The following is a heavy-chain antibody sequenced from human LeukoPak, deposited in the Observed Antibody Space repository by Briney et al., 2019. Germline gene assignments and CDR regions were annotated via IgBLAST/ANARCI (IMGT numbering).Heavy chain of an antibody. CDR3: TRIFYYGTRGYYPDF. V-gene: IGHV3-72*01. Sequence: PGGSLRLSCAASGFTFSDHHMDWVRQAPGKGLEWIGRSKNKDYAYSTVYAASVKGRFTFSRDDPKNSLYLQMNSLTTEDTPVYYCTRIFYYGTRGYYPDFWGQGTLVTVSS. D-gene: IGHD3-22*01. CDR1: GFTFSDHH. CDR2: SKNKDYAYST. J-gene: IGHJ4*02.